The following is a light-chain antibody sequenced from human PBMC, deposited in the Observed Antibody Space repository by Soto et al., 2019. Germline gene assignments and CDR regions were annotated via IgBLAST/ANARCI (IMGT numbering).Light chain of an antibody. CDR3: QAWDSYTAWV. J-gene: IGLJ3*02. V-gene: IGLV3-1*01. Sequence: SYELTQPPSVSVSPGQTASITCSGDKLGDKYACWYQQKPGQSPVLVIYQDTKRPSGIPERFSGSNSGNTATLTISGTQAMDEADYYCQAWDSYTAWVFGGGTKLTVL. CDR2: QDT. CDR1: KLGDKY.